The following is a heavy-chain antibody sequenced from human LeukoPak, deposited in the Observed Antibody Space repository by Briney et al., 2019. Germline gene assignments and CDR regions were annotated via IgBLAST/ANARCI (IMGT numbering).Heavy chain of an antibody. V-gene: IGHV3-23*01. D-gene: IGHD1-26*01. CDR1: GFTFSSYA. CDR3: AKVGATRYYYYYYMDV. CDR2: ISGSGGST. J-gene: IGHJ6*03. Sequence: PGGSLRLSCAASGFTFSSYAVSWVRQAPGKGLEWVSAISGSGGSTYYADSVKGRFTISRDNSKNTLYLQMNSLRAEDTAVYYCAKVGATRYYYYYYMDVWGKGTTVTVSS.